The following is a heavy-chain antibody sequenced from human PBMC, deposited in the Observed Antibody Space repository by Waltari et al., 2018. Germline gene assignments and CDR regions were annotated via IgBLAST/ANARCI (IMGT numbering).Heavy chain of an antibody. D-gene: IGHD5-12*01. V-gene: IGHV1-69*05. CDR2: IIPIFGTA. J-gene: IGHJ4*02. CDR3: AREIVATIGDY. CDR1: GGTFSSYA. Sequence: QVQLVQSGAEVKKPGSSVKVSCKASGGTFSSYAISWVRQAPGQGLEWMGGIIPIFGTANYAQKLQGRVTMTTDTSTSTAYMELRSLRSDDTAVYYCAREIVATIGDYWGQGTLVTVSS.